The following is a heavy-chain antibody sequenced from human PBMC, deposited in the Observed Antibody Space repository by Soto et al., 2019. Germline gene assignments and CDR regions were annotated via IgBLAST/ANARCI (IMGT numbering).Heavy chain of an antibody. CDR2: ILPMYGTV. CDR1: GFTFSSYV. J-gene: IGHJ5*02. CDR3: ARDFGGCSGGSCRYIWFDP. Sequence: QVQLVQTGAEVKKPGSSLKIYCKASGFTFSSYVISWARKAPGQVHEWMGGILPMYGTVNYAKKFQDRVTSIAGTSTSTSYMVLSSLRSEDTAVYYCARDFGGCSGGSCRYIWFDPWGQGNLVSVSA. V-gene: IGHV1-69*06. D-gene: IGHD2-15*01.